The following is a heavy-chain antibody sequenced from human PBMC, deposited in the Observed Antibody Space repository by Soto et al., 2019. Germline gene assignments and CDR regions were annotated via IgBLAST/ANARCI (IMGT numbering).Heavy chain of an antibody. V-gene: IGHV3-64*01. CDR1: GFAFSSYA. CDR2: ISSNGGST. J-gene: IGHJ2*01. D-gene: IGHD2-2*03. CDR3: ARTPGYCSSTRCYARGYFDL. Sequence: EVQLVESGGGLVQPGGSLRLSCAASGFAFSSYAMHWVRQAPGKGLEYVSAISSNGGSTYYANSVKGRFTISRDNSKNTLYLQMGSLRAEDMAVYYCARTPGYCSSTRCYARGYFDLWGRGTLVTVSS.